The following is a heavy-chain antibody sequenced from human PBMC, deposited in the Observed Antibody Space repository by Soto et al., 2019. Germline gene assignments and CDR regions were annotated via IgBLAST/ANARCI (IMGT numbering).Heavy chain of an antibody. CDR3: ARGGSKFDP. J-gene: IGHJ5*02. Sequence: PGGSLRLSCAASGFSFSSYWMSWVRQAPGKGLEWVANIKRDGSEKYYVDSVKGRFTISRDNAKNSLYLRMNSLRAEDTAVYYCARGGSKFDPWGQGTLVTVSS. CDR1: GFSFSSYW. CDR2: IKRDGSEK. V-gene: IGHV3-7*01.